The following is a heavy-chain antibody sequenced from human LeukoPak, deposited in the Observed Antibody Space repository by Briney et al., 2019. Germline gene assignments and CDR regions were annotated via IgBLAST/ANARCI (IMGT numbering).Heavy chain of an antibody. V-gene: IGHV1-2*02. CDR1: GYTFTGYY. CDR3: ARARISKLRYFDWLLSRLYYFDY. J-gene: IGHJ4*02. D-gene: IGHD3-9*01. CDR2: INPNSGGT. Sequence: ASVKVSCKASGYTFTGYYMHWVRQAPGQGLEWMGWINPNSGGTNYAQKFQGRVTMTRNTSISTAYMELSSLRSEDTAAYYCARARISKLRYFDWLLSRLYYFDYWGQGTLVTVSS.